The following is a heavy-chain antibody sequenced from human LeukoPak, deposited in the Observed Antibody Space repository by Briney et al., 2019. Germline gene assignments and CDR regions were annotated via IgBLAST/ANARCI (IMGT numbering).Heavy chain of an antibody. J-gene: IGHJ6*02. CDR1: GLTFSSSW. D-gene: IGHD2-2*02. CDR3: ARGDCSSTSCYNYYYGMDV. Sequence: GGSLRLSCAVSGLTFSSSWMDWVRQAPGKGLEWVASINPDGNKKYSADSVKGRFTISRDNAKNSLYLQMNSLRAEDTAVYYCARGDCSSTSCYNYYYGMDVWGQGTTVTVS. V-gene: IGHV3-7*03. CDR2: INPDGNKK.